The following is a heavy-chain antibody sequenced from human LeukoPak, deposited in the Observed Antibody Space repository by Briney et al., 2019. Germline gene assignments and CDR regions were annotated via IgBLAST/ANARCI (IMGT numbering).Heavy chain of an antibody. CDR2: IYYSGST. J-gene: IGHJ6*03. CDR3: ARVGLLWFGDYYMDV. D-gene: IGHD3-10*01. CDR1: GGSFSGYY. V-gene: IGHV4-34*01. Sequence: SETLSLTCAVYGGSFSGYYWSWIRQPPGKGLEWIGSIYYSGSTYYNPSLKSRVTMSVDTSKNQFSLKLSSVTAADTAVYYCARVGLLWFGDYYMDVWGKGTTVTISS.